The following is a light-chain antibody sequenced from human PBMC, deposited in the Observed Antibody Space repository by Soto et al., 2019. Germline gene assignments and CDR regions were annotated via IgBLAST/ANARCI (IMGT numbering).Light chain of an antibody. Sequence: EILLTQSPATLSLSPGERATLSCRASQSISNSLAWYQQKPGQAPRLLIYDASNRATGIPARFSGSGSGTDFTLTISSLEPEDFAVYYCQQRGEWPPGATFGQGTRLEIK. CDR1: QSISNS. CDR2: DAS. J-gene: IGKJ5*01. V-gene: IGKV3-11*01. CDR3: QQRGEWPPGAT.